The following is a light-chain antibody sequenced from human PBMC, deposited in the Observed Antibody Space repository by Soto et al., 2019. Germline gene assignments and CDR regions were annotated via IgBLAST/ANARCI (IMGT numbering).Light chain of an antibody. V-gene: IGLV2-23*02. Sequence: QSAPTQPASVSGSPGQSITISCAGTSSDIGSYILISWYQQHPGKAPKLLIYEITKRPSGVSSRFSGSKSGSTASLTISGLQAEDEADYYCCSYAGSGTGVFGGGTKVTVL. J-gene: IGLJ2*01. CDR1: SSDIGSYIL. CDR2: EIT. CDR3: CSYAGSGTGV.